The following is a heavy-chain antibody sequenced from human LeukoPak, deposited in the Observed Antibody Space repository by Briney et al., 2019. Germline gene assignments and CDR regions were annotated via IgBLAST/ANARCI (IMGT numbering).Heavy chain of an antibody. D-gene: IGHD3-10*01. V-gene: IGHV4-59*01. CDR1: GGSISSYY. Sequence: SETLSLTCTVSGGSISSYYWSWIRQSPGKGLEWIGYIYYSGGTNYNPSLKSRVTISVDTSKNQFSLKLSSVTAADTAVYYCARSTMVRGVITNDAFDIWGQGTMVTVSS. J-gene: IGHJ3*02. CDR2: IYYSGGT. CDR3: ARSTMVRGVITNDAFDI.